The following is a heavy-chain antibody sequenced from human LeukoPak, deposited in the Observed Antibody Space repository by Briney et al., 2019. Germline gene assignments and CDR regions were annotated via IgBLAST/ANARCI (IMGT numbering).Heavy chain of an antibody. CDR1: GYTFTSYG. J-gene: IGHJ4*02. V-gene: IGHV1-18*04. CDR2: ISAYNGNT. D-gene: IGHD4-17*01. Sequence: ASVKVSCKASGYTFTSYGISWVRQAPGQGLEWMGWISAYNGNTNYAQKRQGRVTMTTDTSTSTVYMELRGLRSDDTAVYYCAASDYGDAFDYWGQGTLVTVSS. CDR3: AASDYGDAFDY.